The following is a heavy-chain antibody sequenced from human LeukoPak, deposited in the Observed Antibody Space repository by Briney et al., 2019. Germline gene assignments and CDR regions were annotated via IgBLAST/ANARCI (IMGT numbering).Heavy chain of an antibody. V-gene: IGHV4-39*07. D-gene: IGHD1-26*01. CDR1: GGFISTSSYY. Sequence: SETLSLTCTVSGGFISTSSYYWGWIRQPPGKGLEWIGSIYYSGSTYYNPSLKSRVTISLDTSKNQFSLKLSSVTAADTAVYYCTSHDSGSYYRFDYWGQGTLVTVSS. CDR2: IYYSGST. CDR3: TSHDSGSYYRFDY. J-gene: IGHJ4*02.